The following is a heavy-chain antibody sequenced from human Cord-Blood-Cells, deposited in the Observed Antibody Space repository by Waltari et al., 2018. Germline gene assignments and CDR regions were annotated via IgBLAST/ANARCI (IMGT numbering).Heavy chain of an antibody. Sequence: EVQLVESGGGLVQPGGSLRLSCAASGFTFSSYWMSWVRQAPGKGLGWVANIKQDGSEKDYVDSVKGRFTISRDNAKNSLYLQMNSLRAEDTAVYYCARARFYWYFDLWGRGTLVTVSS. CDR2: IKQDGSEK. D-gene: IGHD3-3*01. CDR1: GFTFSSYW. J-gene: IGHJ2*01. V-gene: IGHV3-7*01. CDR3: ARARFYWYFDL.